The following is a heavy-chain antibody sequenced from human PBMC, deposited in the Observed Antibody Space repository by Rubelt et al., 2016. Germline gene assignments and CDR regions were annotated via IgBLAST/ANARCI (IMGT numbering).Heavy chain of an antibody. J-gene: IGHJ5*02. D-gene: IGHD3-10*01. CDR2: IYHSGST. V-gene: IGHV4-38-2*02. Sequence: QVQLQESGPGLVKPSETLSLTCTVSGYSISSGYYWGWIRQPPGKGLEWIGSIYHSGSTYYNPSLKRRVTISLDTSKNQFSLKLSSVTAAETAVYYWARHRTTMVRGVIGGWFDPWGQGTLVTVSS. CDR1: GYSISSGYY. CDR3: ARHRTTMVRGVIGGWFDP.